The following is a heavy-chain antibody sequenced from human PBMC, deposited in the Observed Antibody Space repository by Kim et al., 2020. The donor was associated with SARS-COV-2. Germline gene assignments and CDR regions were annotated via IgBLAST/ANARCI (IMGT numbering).Heavy chain of an antibody. V-gene: IGHV3-33*01. Sequence: GGSLRLSCAASGFTFSSYGMHWVRQAPGKGLEWVAVIWYDGSNKYYADSVKGRFTISRDNSKNTLYLQMNSLRAEDTAVYYCARDMGATKGSYYYYYGMDVWGQGTTVTVSS. CDR2: IWYDGSNK. D-gene: IGHD1-26*01. J-gene: IGHJ6*02. CDR1: GFTFSSYG. CDR3: ARDMGATKGSYYYYYGMDV.